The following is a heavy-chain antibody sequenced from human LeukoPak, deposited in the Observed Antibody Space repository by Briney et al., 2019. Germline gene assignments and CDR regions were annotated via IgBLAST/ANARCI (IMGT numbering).Heavy chain of an antibody. CDR2: IYSGGST. J-gene: IGHJ4*02. D-gene: IGHD5-18*01. Sequence: GGSLRLSCAASGFTFSSYGMSWVRQAPGKGLEWVSVIYSGGSTYYADSVKGRFTISRDNSKNTLYLQMNSLRAEDTAVYYCARDRDSYGYFDYWGQGTLVTVSS. CDR1: GFTFSSYG. V-gene: IGHV3-53*01. CDR3: ARDRDSYGYFDY.